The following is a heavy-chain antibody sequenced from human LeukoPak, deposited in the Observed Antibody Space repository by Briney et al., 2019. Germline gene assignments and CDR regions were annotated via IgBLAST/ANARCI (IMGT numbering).Heavy chain of an antibody. J-gene: IGHJ5*02. CDR3: ARGSSGSYYNEDWFDP. D-gene: IGHD3-10*01. V-gene: IGHV3-7*03. CDR1: GFTFSSYW. CDR2: IKQDGSEK. Sequence: GGSLRLSCAASGFTFSSYWMSWVRQAPGKGLEWVANIKQDGSEKYYVDSVKGRFTISRDNAKNSLYLQMNSLRSEDTAVYYCARGSSGSYYNEDWFDPWGQGTLVTVSS.